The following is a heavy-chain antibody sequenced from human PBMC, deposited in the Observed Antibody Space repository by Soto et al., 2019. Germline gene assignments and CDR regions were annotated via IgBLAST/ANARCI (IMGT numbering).Heavy chain of an antibody. CDR1: GGSISSGVDY. J-gene: IGHJ5*02. V-gene: IGHV4-31*03. CDR3: ARSIDP. Sequence: PSETLSLTCTVSGGSISSGVDYWSWIRQHPGKGLEWIGYIYYSGSTSYNPSLKSRVTISVDTSKNQFSLKLSSVTAADTAVYYCARSIDPWGQGTLVTVSS. CDR2: IYYSGST.